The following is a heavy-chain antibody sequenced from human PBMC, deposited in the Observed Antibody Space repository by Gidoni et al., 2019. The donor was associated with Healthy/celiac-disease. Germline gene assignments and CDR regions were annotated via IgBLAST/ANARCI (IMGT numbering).Heavy chain of an antibody. D-gene: IGHD5-12*01. J-gene: IGHJ4*02. Sequence: VQLVQSGAEVKQPGSSVKVSCQASGGTFSSYAISWVRQAPGQGLEWMGRIIPILGIANYAQKFQGRVTITADKSTSTAYMELSSLRSEDTAVYYCARAFDGYNPLDYWGQGTLVTVSS. CDR3: ARAFDGYNPLDY. V-gene: IGHV1-69*09. CDR2: IIPILGIA. CDR1: GGTFSSYA.